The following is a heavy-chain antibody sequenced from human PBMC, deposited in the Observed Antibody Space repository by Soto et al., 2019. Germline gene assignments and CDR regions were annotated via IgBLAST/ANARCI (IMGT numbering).Heavy chain of an antibody. Sequence: ASVKVSCKASGYTFTSYVIHWVRQAPGQRLEWMGWIDAGTGNTKYSEKFQGRVTITRDTSANTAYMELSSLRSEDTAVYYCARDYDILTGYSLYGYWGQGTLVTVSS. D-gene: IGHD3-9*01. J-gene: IGHJ4*02. V-gene: IGHV1-3*01. CDR1: GYTFTSYV. CDR2: IDAGTGNT. CDR3: ARDYDILTGYSLYGY.